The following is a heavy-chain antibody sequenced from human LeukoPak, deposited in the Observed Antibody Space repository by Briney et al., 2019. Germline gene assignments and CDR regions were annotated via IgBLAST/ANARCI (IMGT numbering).Heavy chain of an antibody. CDR3: ARFRDRYCSSTSCYGGFQH. J-gene: IGHJ1*01. CDR1: GYTFTSYG. Sequence: ASVKVSCKASGYTFTSYGISWVRQAPGQGLEWMGWISAYNGNTNYAQKLRGRVTMTTDTSTSTAYMELRSLRSDDTAVYYCARFRDRYCSSTSCYGGFQHWGQGTLVTVSS. V-gene: IGHV1-18*01. CDR2: ISAYNGNT. D-gene: IGHD2-2*01.